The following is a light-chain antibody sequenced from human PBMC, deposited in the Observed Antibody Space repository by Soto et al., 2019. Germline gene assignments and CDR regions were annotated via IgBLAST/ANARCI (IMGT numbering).Light chain of an antibody. CDR1: QSVSSSY. CDR3: QQYGSSPWIT. CDR2: GAS. J-gene: IGKJ5*01. Sequence: EIVLTQSPGTLSLSPGERATLSCRASQSVSSSYLAWYQQKPGQAPSLLIYGASSRATGIPDRFSGSGSGTDFTLTISRLEPEDSAVYYCQQYGSSPWITFGQGTRLEIK. V-gene: IGKV3-20*01.